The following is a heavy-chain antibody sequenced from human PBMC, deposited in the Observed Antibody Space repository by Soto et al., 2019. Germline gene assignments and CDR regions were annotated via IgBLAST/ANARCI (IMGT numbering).Heavy chain of an antibody. V-gene: IGHV4-59*08. Sequence: SETLSLTCTVSGGSISSYYWSWIRQPPGKGLEWIGYIYYSGSTNYNPSLKSRVTISVDTSKNQFSLKLSSVTAADTAVYYCARHHSRGPYDILTEPFDPWGQGTLVTVSS. CDR3: ARHHSRGPYDILTEPFDP. J-gene: IGHJ5*02. CDR2: IYYSGST. D-gene: IGHD3-9*01. CDR1: GGSISSYY.